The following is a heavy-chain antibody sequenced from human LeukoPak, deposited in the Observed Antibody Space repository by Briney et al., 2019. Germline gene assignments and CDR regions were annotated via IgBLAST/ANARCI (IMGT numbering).Heavy chain of an antibody. Sequence: GGSLRLSCAASGFIFGSYWMSWVRQAPGKGLEWVANIKQDGSEKHYVDSVKGRFTISRDNAKNSLYLQMNSLRAEDTAVYYCARDSVIYGYWGQGTLVTVSS. CDR2: IKQDGSEK. CDR1: GFIFGSYW. J-gene: IGHJ4*02. D-gene: IGHD3/OR15-3a*01. CDR3: ARDSVIYGY. V-gene: IGHV3-7*01.